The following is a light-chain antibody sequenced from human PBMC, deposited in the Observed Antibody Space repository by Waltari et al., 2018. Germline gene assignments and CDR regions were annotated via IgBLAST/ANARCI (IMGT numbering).Light chain of an antibody. V-gene: IGLV3-19*01. Sequence: SSDLTQAPAVSVALGQTVRITCQGDSFRRSYASWYQQKPGQAPLLVTYGKNKRPSGIPDRFSGSSSGDTASLTITGFQAEDEADYYCNSRDSTTKHLVFGGGTKLTVL. J-gene: IGLJ2*01. CDR2: GKN. CDR3: NSRDSTTKHLV. CDR1: SFRRSY.